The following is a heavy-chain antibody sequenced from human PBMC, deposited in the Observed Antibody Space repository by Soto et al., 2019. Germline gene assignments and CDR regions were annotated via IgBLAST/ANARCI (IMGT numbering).Heavy chain of an antibody. D-gene: IGHD2-2*01. V-gene: IGHV5-51*01. CDR2: IYPGDSDT. CDR3: ATNAYCSSNSCYQRGSNGMDV. CDR1: GYSFTSYW. J-gene: IGHJ6*02. Sequence: GESLKISCKGSGYSFTSYWIGWVRQMPGKGLEWMGIIYPGDSDTRYSPSFQGQVTISADKSISTAYLQWSSLKASDTAMYYCATNAYCSSNSCYQRGSNGMDVWGQGTTVTLTS.